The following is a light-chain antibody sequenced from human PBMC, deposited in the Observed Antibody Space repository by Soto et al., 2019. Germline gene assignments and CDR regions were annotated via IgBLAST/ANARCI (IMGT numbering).Light chain of an antibody. CDR3: QQYGRSPLT. Sequence: EIVLTQSPDTLSLSPGERATLSCRASQSVRNNYLAWYQQKPGQAPRFLNYDASSRATGIPDRFSGSGSGTDFTLTISRLEPEDFAVYYCQQYGRSPLTFGGGTKVDIK. J-gene: IGKJ4*01. CDR2: DAS. V-gene: IGKV3-20*01. CDR1: QSVRNNY.